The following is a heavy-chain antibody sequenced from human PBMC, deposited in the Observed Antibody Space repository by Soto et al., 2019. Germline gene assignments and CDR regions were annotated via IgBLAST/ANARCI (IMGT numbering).Heavy chain of an antibody. CDR2: IYYNDDR. CDR3: AHSDGGYEIIYFNF. V-gene: IGHV2-5*01. J-gene: IGHJ4*02. Sequence: SGPTLVNPTQTLTLTCTFSGFSFTTAGVAVGWIRQTPGGALEWLTLIYYNDDRRFSPSLKTRLTITGDTSKNQVVLSLTNVDPGDTATYFCAHSDGGYEIIYFNFWGQGIPVTVSS. D-gene: IGHD5-12*01. CDR1: GFSFTTAGVA.